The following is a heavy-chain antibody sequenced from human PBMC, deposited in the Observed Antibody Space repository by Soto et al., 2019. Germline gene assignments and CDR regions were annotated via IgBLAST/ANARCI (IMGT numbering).Heavy chain of an antibody. Sequence: EVQLVESGGGLVQPGGSLRLSCAASGFTFSSYAMHWVRQAPGKGLEYVSAISSNGGSTYYANSVKGRFTISRENSKNTLYLQMGSLRAEDMAVYYCARYCGGDCYHSDAFDIWGQGTMVTVSS. CDR3: ARYCGGDCYHSDAFDI. D-gene: IGHD2-21*01. CDR2: ISSNGGST. J-gene: IGHJ3*02. V-gene: IGHV3-64*01. CDR1: GFTFSSYA.